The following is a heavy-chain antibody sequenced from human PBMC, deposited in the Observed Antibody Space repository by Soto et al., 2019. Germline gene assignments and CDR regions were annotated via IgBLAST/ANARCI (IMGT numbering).Heavy chain of an antibody. CDR2: ISGSGGST. J-gene: IGHJ4*02. Sequence: GGSLGLSCSASGFTFRSYAMSWVRQAPGKGLEWVSAISGSGGSTYYADSVKGRFTISRDNSKNTLYLQMNSLRAEDTAIYYCAEGYEKPLDYWGQGTLVTVSS. V-gene: IGHV3-23*01. D-gene: IGHD2-15*01. CDR3: AEGYEKPLDY. CDR1: GFTFRSYA.